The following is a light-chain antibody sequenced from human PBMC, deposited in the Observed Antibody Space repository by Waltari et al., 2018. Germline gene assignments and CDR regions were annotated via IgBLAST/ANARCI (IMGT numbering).Light chain of an antibody. CDR2: LGS. CDR1: QRLLHSNGYNY. V-gene: IGKV2-28*01. J-gene: IGKJ1*01. Sequence: DIVMTQSPLSLPVTPGEPASISCRSRQRLLHSNGYNYLDWYLQKPGQSPQLLIYLGSNRASGVPDRFSGSGSGTDFTLKISRVEAEDVGVYYCMQALQTPRTFGQGTKVEIK. CDR3: MQALQTPRT.